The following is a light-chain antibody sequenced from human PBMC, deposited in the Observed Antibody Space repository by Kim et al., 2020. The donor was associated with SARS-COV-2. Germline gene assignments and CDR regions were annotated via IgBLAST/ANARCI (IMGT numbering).Light chain of an antibody. CDR2: NNN. CDR1: TSNIGAFT. CDR3: AAWDDSLKGVL. V-gene: IGLV1-44*01. Sequence: GQRVTISCSGSTSNIGAFTVQWYQHLPGTAPKLLIYNNNQRPSGVPGRFSCSKSGASASLAISGLQSEDEADYYCAAWDDSLKGVLFGGGTQLTVL. J-gene: IGLJ2*01.